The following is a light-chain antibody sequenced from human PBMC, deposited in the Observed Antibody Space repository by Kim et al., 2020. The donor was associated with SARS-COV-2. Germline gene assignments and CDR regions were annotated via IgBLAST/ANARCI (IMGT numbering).Light chain of an antibody. CDR2: GAS. V-gene: IGKV3-20*01. J-gene: IGKJ1*01. CDR3: QQYGSSPGT. CDR1: QSVSSN. Sequence: VSPGERATLSCRASQSVSSNLAWYQQKPGQAPRLLIYGASSRATGIPDRFSGSGSGTDFTLTISRLEPEDFAVYYCQQYGSSPGTFGQGTKVDIK.